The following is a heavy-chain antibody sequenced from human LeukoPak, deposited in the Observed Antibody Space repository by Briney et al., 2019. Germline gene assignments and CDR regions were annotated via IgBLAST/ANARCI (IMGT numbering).Heavy chain of an antibody. D-gene: IGHD5-24*01. Sequence: GASVKVSCKASGGTFSSYAISWVRQAPGQGLEWMGRIIPIFGTANYVQKFQGRVTITTDESTSTAYMELSSLRSEDTAVYYCARDVSHQGDGGYYFDYWGQGTLVTVSS. CDR3: ARDVSHQGDGGYYFDY. CDR2: IIPIFGTA. V-gene: IGHV1-69*05. J-gene: IGHJ4*02. CDR1: GGTFSSYA.